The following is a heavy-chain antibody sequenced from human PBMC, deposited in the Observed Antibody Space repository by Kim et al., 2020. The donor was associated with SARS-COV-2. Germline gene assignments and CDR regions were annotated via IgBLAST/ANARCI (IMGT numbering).Heavy chain of an antibody. CDR2: INDDGDTT. CDR3: VRFSGRSTFYY. CDR1: GFIFSYDA. Sequence: GGSLRLSCVASGFIFSYDAMTWVRQAPGKGLEWISYINDDGDTTYYADSVKGRFTISRDNARNSVYLQMSSLRPEDTGVYYCVRFSGRSTFYYWGQGALVTVSS. D-gene: IGHD1-26*01. J-gene: IGHJ4*02. V-gene: IGHV3-48*03.